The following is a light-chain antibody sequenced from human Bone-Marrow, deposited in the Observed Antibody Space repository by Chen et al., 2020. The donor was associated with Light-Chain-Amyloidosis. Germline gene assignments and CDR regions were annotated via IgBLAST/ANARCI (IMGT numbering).Light chain of an antibody. CDR3: QVWDRSSDSPV. CDR1: NIGSTS. V-gene: IGLV3-21*02. CDR2: DDS. J-gene: IGLJ3*02. Sequence: SYVLTQPSSVSVAPGQTATIPFGGNNIGSTSVHWYQQTPGQAPLLFVYDDSDRPSGIPERLYGSNSGNKDTRNRSRVEGGDEGEYYCQVWDRSSDSPVLGGGTKLTVL.